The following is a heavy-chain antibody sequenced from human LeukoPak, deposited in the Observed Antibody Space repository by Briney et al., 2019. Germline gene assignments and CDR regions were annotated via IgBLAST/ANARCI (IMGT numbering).Heavy chain of an antibody. CDR3: AMGKVAY. J-gene: IGHJ4*02. V-gene: IGHV3-48*02. Sequence: GGSLRLSCAASGFTFTTYSMNWVRQAPGKGLEWVSYISSSSTTIYYADSVKGRFTISRDNAKNSLYLQMNSLRDEDTAAYYCAMGKVAYWGQGTLVTVPS. D-gene: IGHD3-10*01. CDR1: GFTFTTYS. CDR2: ISSSSTTI.